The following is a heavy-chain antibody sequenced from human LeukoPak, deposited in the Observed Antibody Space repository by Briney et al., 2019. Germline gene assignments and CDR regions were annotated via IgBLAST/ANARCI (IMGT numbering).Heavy chain of an antibody. CDR3: AREGPWAFDI. V-gene: IGHV3-48*04. J-gene: IGHJ3*02. CDR1: GFTFSNAW. Sequence: PGGSLRLSCAASGFTFSNAWMSWVRQAPGKGLEWVSYISGSRSTMYYADSVKGRFTISRDNAKNSLYLQMNSLRAEDTAVYYCAREGPWAFDIWGQGTMVTVSS. CDR2: ISGSRSTM.